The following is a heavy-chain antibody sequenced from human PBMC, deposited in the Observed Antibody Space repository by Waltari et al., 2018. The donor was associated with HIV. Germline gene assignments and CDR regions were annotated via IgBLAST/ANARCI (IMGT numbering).Heavy chain of an antibody. V-gene: IGHV3-15*05. CDR3: AAGTVGVKIAFDI. CDR1: GITFSNAL. Sequence: DVQLVESGGGLVKHGKSLRLSCGDSGITFSNALMSWVRQATGKGLEYIGRMKSMSDGGTTDYAACVKVIFTSSRDDSESSMYLQMASLETEDTAVYYCAAGTVGVKIAFDIWGQGTLVTVSS. D-gene: IGHD1-26*01. J-gene: IGHJ3*02. CDR2: MKSMSDGGTT.